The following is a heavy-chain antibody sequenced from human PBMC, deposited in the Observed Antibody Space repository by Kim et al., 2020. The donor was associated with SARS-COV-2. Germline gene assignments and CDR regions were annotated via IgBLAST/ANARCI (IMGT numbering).Heavy chain of an antibody. Sequence: GGSLRLSCAVSGFTFSSYAMSWVRQAPGKGLEWVSAISGSGGSTYYADPVKGRFNISRDNSKNTLYLQMNSLRAEDTAVYYCAIVFEAGINMIVVARTTSYLDYWGQGTLVTVSS. CDR1: GFTFSSYA. CDR2: ISGSGGST. D-gene: IGHD3-22*01. V-gene: IGHV3-23*01. J-gene: IGHJ4*02. CDR3: AIVFEAGINMIVVARTTSYLDY.